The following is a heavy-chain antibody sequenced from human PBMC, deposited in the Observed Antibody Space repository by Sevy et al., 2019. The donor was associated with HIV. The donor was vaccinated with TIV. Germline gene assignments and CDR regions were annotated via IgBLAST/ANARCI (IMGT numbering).Heavy chain of an antibody. CDR3: AREVGGFNWRPYYFDS. CDR1: GFTFTDYW. V-gene: IGHV3-7*01. CDR2: IKQDESEK. D-gene: IGHD3-3*01. J-gene: IGHJ4*02. Sequence: GGSLRLSCAASGFTFTDYWMSWVRQTPGKGLEWVATIKQDESEKYYVDSVKGRLAISRDNGKNSVSLQMNGLRVEDTALYYCAREVGGFNWRPYYFDSWGQGTLVTVSS.